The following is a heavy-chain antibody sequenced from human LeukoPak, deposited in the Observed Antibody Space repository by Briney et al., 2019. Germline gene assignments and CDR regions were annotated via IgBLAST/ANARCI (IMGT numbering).Heavy chain of an antibody. CDR1: GGSISSGGYS. CDR3: ARGGSGYHFDY. D-gene: IGHD3-22*01. CDR2: IYHSGST. V-gene: IGHV4-30-2*01. Sequence: PSQTLSLTCAVSGGSISSGGYSWSWLRQPPGKGLEWIGYIYHSGSTYYNPSLKSRVTISVDRSKNQFSLKLSSVTAADTAVYYCARGGSGYHFDYWGQGTLVTVSS. J-gene: IGHJ4*02.